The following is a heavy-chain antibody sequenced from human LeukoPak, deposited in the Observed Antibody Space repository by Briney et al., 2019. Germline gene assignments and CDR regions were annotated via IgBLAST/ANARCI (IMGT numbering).Heavy chain of an antibody. CDR2: ISGSSEIT. CDR1: GFTFSTYA. V-gene: IGHV3-23*01. D-gene: IGHD5-12*01. CDR3: AKRIVTTIRGYYYYGLDV. Sequence: PGGSLRLSCAASGFTFSTYAMSWVRQAPGKGLEWVSAISGSSEITHYADSVKGRFTISRDNSQNSLYLQMNSLRAEDTAIYYCAKRIVTTIRGYYYYGLDVWGQGTTVTVSS. J-gene: IGHJ6*02.